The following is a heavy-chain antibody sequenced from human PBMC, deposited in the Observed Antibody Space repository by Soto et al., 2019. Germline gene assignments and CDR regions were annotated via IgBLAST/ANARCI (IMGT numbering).Heavy chain of an antibody. Sequence: QVQLVQSGAEVKKPGSSVKVSCKASGGTFSSYAISWVRQAPGQGLEWMGGIIPIFGTANYAQKFQGRVTITADEYTSTAYMEVSSRRSEDRAVYYCACPVAGKGTGNYYYGMDVWGQGTTVTVSS. V-gene: IGHV1-69*01. CDR2: IIPIFGTA. CDR1: GGTFSSYA. D-gene: IGHD6-19*01. J-gene: IGHJ6*02. CDR3: ACPVAGKGTGNYYYGMDV.